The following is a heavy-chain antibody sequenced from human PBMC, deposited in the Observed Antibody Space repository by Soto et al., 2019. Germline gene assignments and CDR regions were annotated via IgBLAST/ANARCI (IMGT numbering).Heavy chain of an antibody. CDR3: ARETSLEWLHTGSNWFDP. CDR2: ISSSSSYT. Sequence: GGSLRLSCAASGFTFGDYYRSWIRQAPGKGLEWVSYISSSSSYTNYADSVKGRFTISRDNAKNSLYLQMNSLRAEDTAVYYCARETSLEWLHTGSNWFDPWGQGTLVTVSS. J-gene: IGHJ5*02. D-gene: IGHD3-3*01. V-gene: IGHV3-11*06. CDR1: GFTFGDYY.